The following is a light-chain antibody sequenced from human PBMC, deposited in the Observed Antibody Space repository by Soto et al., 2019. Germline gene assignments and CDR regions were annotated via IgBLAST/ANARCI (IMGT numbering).Light chain of an antibody. J-gene: IGLJ3*02. CDR1: SSNIGAGYD. V-gene: IGLV1-40*01. CDR3: QAYDTRLRAWV. CDR2: GNN. Sequence: QSVLTQPPSASGAPGQRVTISCTGSSSNIGAGYDAHWYHQVPGTSPKYLMSGNNDRPSGVPDRFSGSKSGTSASLAITGLQAEDEGDYYCQAYDTRLRAWVFGGGTKLTVL.